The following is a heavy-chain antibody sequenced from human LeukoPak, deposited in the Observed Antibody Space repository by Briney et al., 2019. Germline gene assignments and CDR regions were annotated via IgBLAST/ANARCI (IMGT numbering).Heavy chain of an antibody. CDR3: ARVGTSMVRGVSSFDI. D-gene: IGHD3-10*01. Sequence: SQTLSLTCAISGDSVSTNSAAWNWIRQSPSRGLEWLGRTYYRSKWYNDYAVAVKSPITINPDTSKNQFSLQLNSVTPEATAVYYCARVGTSMVRGVSSFDIWGQGTMVTVSS. CDR2: TYYRSKWYN. J-gene: IGHJ3*02. CDR1: GDSVSTNSAA. V-gene: IGHV6-1*01.